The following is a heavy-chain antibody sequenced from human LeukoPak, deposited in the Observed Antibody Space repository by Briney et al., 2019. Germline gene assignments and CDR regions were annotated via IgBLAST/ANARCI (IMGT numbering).Heavy chain of an antibody. V-gene: IGHV4-38-2*01. J-gene: IGHJ4*02. CDR2: IYHSGST. Sequence: PSETLSLTCAVSGYSISSGYYWGWIWQPPGKGLEWIGSIYHSGSTYYNPSLKSRVTISVDTSKNQFSLKLSSVTAADTAVYYCASFFSMVRGVPFDYWGQGTLVTVSS. CDR1: GYSISSGYY. CDR3: ASFFSMVRGVPFDY. D-gene: IGHD3-10*01.